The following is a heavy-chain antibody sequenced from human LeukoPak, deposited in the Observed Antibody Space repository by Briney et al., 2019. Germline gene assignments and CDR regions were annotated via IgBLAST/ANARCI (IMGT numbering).Heavy chain of an antibody. Sequence: GGSLRLSCAASGFTFSDYYMSWFRQAPGRGLEWVSYISSSSSHTTYADSVKGRFTISRDNARNSLSLQVNSLRADDTAVYYCARLGSIAAAGTPDYWGQGTLVTVSS. V-gene: IGHV3-11*06. CDR3: ARLGSIAAAGTPDY. D-gene: IGHD6-13*01. J-gene: IGHJ4*02. CDR2: ISSSSSHT. CDR1: GFTFSDYY.